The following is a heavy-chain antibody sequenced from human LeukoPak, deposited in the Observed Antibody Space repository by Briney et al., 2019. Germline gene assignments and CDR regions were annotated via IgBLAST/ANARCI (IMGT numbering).Heavy chain of an antibody. CDR3: ASKDWFDP. CDR1: GGTFSSYT. V-gene: IGHV1-69*02. CDR2: IIPILRIA. J-gene: IGHJ5*02. Sequence: EASVKVSCKASGGTFSSYTISWVRQAPGQGLEWMGRIIPILRIANYAQKFQGRVTVTADKSTSTAYMELSSLRSEDTAVYYCASKDWFDPWGQGTLVTVSS.